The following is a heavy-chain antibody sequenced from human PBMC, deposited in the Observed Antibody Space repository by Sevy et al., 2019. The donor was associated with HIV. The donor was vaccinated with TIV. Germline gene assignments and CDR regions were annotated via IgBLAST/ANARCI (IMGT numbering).Heavy chain of an antibody. CDR1: GFTFSNAW. J-gene: IGHJ6*03. CDR2: IKSKTDGGTT. V-gene: IGHV3-15*01. D-gene: IGHD6-19*01. CDR3: TTGAVAAPPGMFYYYYYMDV. Sequence: GGSLRLSCAASGFTFSNAWMSWVRQAPGKGLEWVGRIKSKTDGGTTDYAAPVKGRFTISRDDSKNTLYLQTNSLKTEDTAVYYCTTGAVAAPPGMFYYYYYMDVWGKWTTVTVSS.